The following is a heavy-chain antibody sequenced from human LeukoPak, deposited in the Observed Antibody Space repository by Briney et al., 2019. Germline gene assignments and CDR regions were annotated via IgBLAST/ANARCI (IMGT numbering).Heavy chain of an antibody. D-gene: IGHD2-15*01. CDR3: ARERVEDTYYNYMDV. Sequence: SETLSLTCTVSGGSISSYYWSWIRQPAGKGLEWIGRMYPSGSTDYNTSLKSRVTMSVDTSKNHFSLKLISVTAADTAVYYCARERVEDTYYNYMDVWGKGTTVTVSS. CDR2: MYPSGST. V-gene: IGHV4-4*07. J-gene: IGHJ6*03. CDR1: GGSISSYY.